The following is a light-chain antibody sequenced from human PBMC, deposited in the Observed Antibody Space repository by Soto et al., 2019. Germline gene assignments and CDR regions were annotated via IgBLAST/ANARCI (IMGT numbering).Light chain of an antibody. CDR3: QQYNSYSAT. CDR2: DAS. J-gene: IGKJ2*01. CDR1: QSISSW. Sequence: DIQMTQSPSTLSASVGDRVTITCRASQSISSWLAWYQQKPGKAPKLLIYDASSLESGVPSRFSGSGSGTEFTLTISSLQPADFATYYCQQYNSYSATFGQGTKLEIK. V-gene: IGKV1-5*01.